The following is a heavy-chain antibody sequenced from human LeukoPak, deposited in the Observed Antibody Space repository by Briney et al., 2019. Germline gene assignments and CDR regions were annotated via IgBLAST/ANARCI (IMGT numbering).Heavy chain of an antibody. D-gene: IGHD2-15*01. V-gene: IGHV3-23*01. CDR2: ISGSGGST. Sequence: KTGGSLRLSCAASGFTFSSYAMSWVRQAPGKGLEWVSAISGSGGSTYYADSVKGRFTISRDNSKNTLYLQMNSLRAEDTAVYYCAKDRGGGGYYFDYWGQGTLVTVSS. CDR1: GFTFSSYA. CDR3: AKDRGGGGYYFDY. J-gene: IGHJ4*02.